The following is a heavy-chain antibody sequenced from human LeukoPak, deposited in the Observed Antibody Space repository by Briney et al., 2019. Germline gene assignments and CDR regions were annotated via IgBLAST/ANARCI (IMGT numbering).Heavy chain of an antibody. CDR2: ISYDGSNK. CDR1: GFSFSSYG. Sequence: GRSLRLSCAASGFSFSSYGMHWVRQAPGKGLEWVAVISYDGSNKYYADSVKGGVTSSRANSKTTLYRQRNSPVAENTVLYYCAKGQYAWRRYYFDFWGRGHVVTVS. V-gene: IGHV3-30*18. J-gene: IGHJ4*02. D-gene: IGHD3-3*01. CDR3: AKGQYAWRRYYFDF.